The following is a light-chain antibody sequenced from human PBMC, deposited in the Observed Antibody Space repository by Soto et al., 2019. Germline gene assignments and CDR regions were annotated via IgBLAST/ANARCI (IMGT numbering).Light chain of an antibody. CDR1: SSDVGGYNY. V-gene: IGLV2-8*01. CDR3: ASYTGSDTLV. CDR2: EVS. Sequence: QSALTQRPSASGSPGQSFTISCTGTSSDVGGYNYVSWYQQHPGKAPKLMIYEVSKRPSGVPDRLSGSKSGNTASLTVSGLQVEDEADYYCASYTGSDTLVFGGGTKVTVL. J-gene: IGLJ2*01.